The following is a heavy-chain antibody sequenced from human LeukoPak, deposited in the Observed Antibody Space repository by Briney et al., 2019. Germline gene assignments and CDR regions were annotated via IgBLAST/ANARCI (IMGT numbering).Heavy chain of an antibody. Sequence: PGGSLRLSCSASGFIFASYGMNWVRQAPGKGLQWVSYISAGSSNTFYADSVKGRFTISRDDADNSLHLQMNGLSAEDTAVYYCARDAVQAGTPFYFDFWGQGALVTVSS. CDR3: ARDAVQAGTPFYFDF. CDR2: ISAGSSNT. J-gene: IGHJ4*02. V-gene: IGHV3-48*01. CDR1: GFIFASYG. D-gene: IGHD2-15*01.